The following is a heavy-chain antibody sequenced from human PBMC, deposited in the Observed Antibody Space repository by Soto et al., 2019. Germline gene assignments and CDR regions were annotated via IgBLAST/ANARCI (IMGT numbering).Heavy chain of an antibody. CDR2: ISGSGGST. J-gene: IGHJ4*02. V-gene: IGHV3-23*01. CDR3: ARRGSGSYYDY. CDR1: GFTFSSYA. Sequence: GGSLRLSCAASGFTFSSYAMRWVRQAPGKGLEWVSAISGSGGSTYYADSVKGRFTISKDNSKNTLYLQMNSLRAEDTAVYYCARRGSGSYYDYWGQGTLVTVSS. D-gene: IGHD1-26*01.